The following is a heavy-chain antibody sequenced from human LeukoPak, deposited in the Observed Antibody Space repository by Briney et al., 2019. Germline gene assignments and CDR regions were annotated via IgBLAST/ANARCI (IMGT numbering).Heavy chain of an antibody. CDR2: ISSSSSYI. CDR3: ARGPDIVVVPAAIDFDY. CDR1: GFTFSSYS. Sequence: SGGSLRLSCAASGFTFSSYSMNWVRQAPGKGLEWVSSISSSSSYIYYADSVKGRFTISRDNAKNSLYLQMNSLRAEDTAVYYCARGPDIVVVPAAIDFDYWGQGTQVTVSS. V-gene: IGHV3-21*01. D-gene: IGHD2-2*01. J-gene: IGHJ4*02.